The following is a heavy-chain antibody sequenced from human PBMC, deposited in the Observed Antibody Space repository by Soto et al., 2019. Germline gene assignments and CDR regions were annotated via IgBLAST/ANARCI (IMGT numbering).Heavy chain of an antibody. J-gene: IGHJ6*02. CDR2: IKSKTDGGTK. CDR1: GFTFSNAW. Sequence: GGSLRLSCAASGFTFSNAWMNWVRQAPGKGLEWVGRIKSKTDGGTKDYAAHVKGRFTISRDDSKNTLYLQMNSLKTEDTAVYYCTTGSLGATPSYYYGMDVWGQGTTVTVSS. D-gene: IGHD1-26*01. CDR3: TTGSLGATPSYYYGMDV. V-gene: IGHV3-15*07.